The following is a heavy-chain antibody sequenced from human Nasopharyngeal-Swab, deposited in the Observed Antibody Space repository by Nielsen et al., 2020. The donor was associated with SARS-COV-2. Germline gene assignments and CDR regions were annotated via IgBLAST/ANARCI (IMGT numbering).Heavy chain of an antibody. J-gene: IGHJ4*02. D-gene: IGHD7-27*01. CDR2: INHSGST. CDR3: ARGYLGDY. CDR1: GGSFRGYD. V-gene: IGHV4-34*01. Sequence: SDTLSLPCAVYGGSFRGYDWSWIRQPPGKGLEWIGEINHSGSTNYNPSLKSRVTISVDTSKNQFSLKLSSVTAADTAVYYCARGYLGDYWGQGTLVTVSS.